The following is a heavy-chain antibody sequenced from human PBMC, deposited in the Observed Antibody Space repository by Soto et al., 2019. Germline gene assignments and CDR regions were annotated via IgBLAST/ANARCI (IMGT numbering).Heavy chain of an antibody. V-gene: IGHV3-23*01. CDR1: GFTFSSYA. J-gene: IGHJ4*02. Sequence: GGSLRLSCAASGFTFSSYAMSWVRQAPGKGLEWVSAISGSGGSTYYADSVKGRFTISRDNSKNMLYLQMNSLRAEDTAVYYCANDSSLGELSLYFDYWGQGTLVTVSS. CDR2: ISGSGGST. D-gene: IGHD3-16*02. CDR3: ANDSSLGELSLYFDY.